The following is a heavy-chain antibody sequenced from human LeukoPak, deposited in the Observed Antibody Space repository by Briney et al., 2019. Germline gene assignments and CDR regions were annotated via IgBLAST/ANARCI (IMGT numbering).Heavy chain of an antibody. D-gene: IGHD4-17*01. CDR2: IYSGGST. J-gene: IGHJ4*02. CDR3: ARARRYGDYGY. CDR1: GFTVSSNY. V-gene: IGHV3-53*01. Sequence: GGSLRISCAASGFTVSSNYMSWVRQAPGKGLEWVSVIYSGGSTYYADSVKGRFTISRDNSKNTLYLQMNSLRAEDTAVYYCARARRYGDYGYWGQGTLVTVSS.